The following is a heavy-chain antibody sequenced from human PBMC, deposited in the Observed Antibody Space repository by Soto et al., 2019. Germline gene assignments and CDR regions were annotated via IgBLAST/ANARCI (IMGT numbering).Heavy chain of an antibody. D-gene: IGHD6-6*01. Sequence: QVQLQESGPGLVKPSQTLSLTCTVSGGSISSGGYYWSWIRQHPGKGLEWIGYIYYSGSTYYNPSLKSRVTISVDTSKNQFSLKLSSVTAADTAVYYGAREVTAGASRPGGSVDYWGQGTLVTVSS. J-gene: IGHJ4*02. CDR3: AREVTAGASRPGGSVDY. V-gene: IGHV4-31*03. CDR1: GGSISSGGYY. CDR2: IYYSGST.